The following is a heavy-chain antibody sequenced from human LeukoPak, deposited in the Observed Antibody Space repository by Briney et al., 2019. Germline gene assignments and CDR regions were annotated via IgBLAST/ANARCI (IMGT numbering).Heavy chain of an antibody. V-gene: IGHV1-18*01. CDR3: AKAPPGKWLKNYYYYMDV. CDR1: GYTFTSYG. J-gene: IGHJ6*03. D-gene: IGHD6-19*01. CDR2: ISAYNGNT. Sequence: ASVKVSCKASGYTFTSYGISWVRQVPGQGLEWMGWISAYNGNTNYAQKLQGRVTMTTDTSTSTAYMELRSLRSDDTAVYSCAKAPPGKWLKNYYYYMDVWGKGTTVTVSS.